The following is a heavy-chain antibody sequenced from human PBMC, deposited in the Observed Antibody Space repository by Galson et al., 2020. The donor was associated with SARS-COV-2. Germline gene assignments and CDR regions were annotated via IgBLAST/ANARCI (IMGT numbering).Heavy chain of an antibody. CDR2: FDPEDGET. CDR3: ATAADSSGYIDY. D-gene: IGHD3-22*01. Sequence: ASVKVSCKVSGYTLTELSMHWVRQAPGKGLEWMGGFDPEDGETIYAQKFQGRVTMTEDTSTDTAYMELSSLRSEDTAVYYCATAADSSGYIDYWGQGTLVTVSS. V-gene: IGHV1-24*01. CDR1: GYTLTELS. J-gene: IGHJ4*02.